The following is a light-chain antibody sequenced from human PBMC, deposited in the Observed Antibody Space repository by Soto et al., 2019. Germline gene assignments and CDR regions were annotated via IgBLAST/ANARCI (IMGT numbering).Light chain of an antibody. Sequence: DIQLTQSPSFLSASVGDRVTITCRASQDINTYLAWYQQKPEKDPKLLIFNASTLQNGAPSRFSGSRSGTEFTVTTTSLQPDDYATYYCQQRKSYPITFGQGTQVEIK. CDR1: QDINTY. CDR2: NAS. CDR3: QQRKSYPIT. V-gene: IGKV1-9*01. J-gene: IGKJ5*01.